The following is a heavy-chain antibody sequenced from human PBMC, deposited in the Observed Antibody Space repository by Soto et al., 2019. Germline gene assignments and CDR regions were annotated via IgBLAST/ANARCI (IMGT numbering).Heavy chain of an antibody. Sequence: EVQLLESGGGLVQPGGSLRLSCAASGFTFSSYAMSWVRQAPGKGREWVSAISGSGGSTYYPDPVQGRFTTSRDNSKNTLYPQMHSLSADDTAVYDCVLWPPNTFDYWCEGTLITVSS. CDR1: GFTFSSYA. J-gene: IGHJ4*02. CDR2: ISGSGGST. CDR3: VLWPPNTFDY. D-gene: IGHD3-10*01. V-gene: IGHV3-23*01.